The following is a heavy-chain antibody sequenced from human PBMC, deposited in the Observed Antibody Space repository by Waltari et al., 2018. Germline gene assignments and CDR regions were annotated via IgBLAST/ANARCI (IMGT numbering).Heavy chain of an antibody. CDR3: ARAGGYCSGGSCYYFDY. D-gene: IGHD2-15*01. CDR1: GFTFSSYA. V-gene: IGHV3-30-3*01. CDR2: ISYDGSNK. Sequence: QVQLVESGGGVVQPGRSLRLSCAASGFTFSSYAMHWVRQAPGKGLEWVAVISYDGSNKYSADSVKGRFTISRDNSKNTLYLQMNSLRAEDTAVYYCARAGGYCSGGSCYYFDYWGQGTLVTVSS. J-gene: IGHJ4*02.